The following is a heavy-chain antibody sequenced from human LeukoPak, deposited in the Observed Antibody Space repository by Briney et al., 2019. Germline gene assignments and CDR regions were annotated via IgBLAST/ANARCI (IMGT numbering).Heavy chain of an antibody. J-gene: IGHJ3*02. CDR1: GTNFSNYW. Sequence: GGSLRLSCATSGTNFSNYWMSWVRQAPGKGLEWVANIRQDGNEKYYVDSLKGRFTISRDNAKNSLYLQMNSLRAEDTAVYYCARGGSYLSAFDIWGQGTMVTVSS. CDR2: IRQDGNEK. CDR3: ARGGSYLSAFDI. V-gene: IGHV3-7*04. D-gene: IGHD1-26*01.